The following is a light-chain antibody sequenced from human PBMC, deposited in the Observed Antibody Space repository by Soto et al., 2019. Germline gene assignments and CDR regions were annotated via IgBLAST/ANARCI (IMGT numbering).Light chain of an antibody. J-gene: IGKJ5*01. CDR3: LQHNSYPIT. Sequence: DIQMTQSPSAMSASVGDRFTITCRASQGISNYLAWFQQKPGKVPKRLIYGASSLQGGVPSRFSGSGSGTEFTLTISSLQPEDFATYYCLQHNSYPITFGQGTRLEIK. CDR1: QGISNY. V-gene: IGKV1-17*03. CDR2: GAS.